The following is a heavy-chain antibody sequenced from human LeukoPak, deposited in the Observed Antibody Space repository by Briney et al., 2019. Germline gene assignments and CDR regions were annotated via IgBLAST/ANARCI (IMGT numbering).Heavy chain of an antibody. CDR3: ARDSGQQWLVDYFDY. V-gene: IGHV3-30*04. CDR2: ISYDGSNK. Sequence: GGSLRLSRAASGFTFSSYALHWVRQAPGKGLEWVALISYDGSNKYYTDSVKGRFTISRDNSKNTLYLQMNTLRAEDTAVYYCARDSGQQWLVDYFDYWGQGTLVTVSS. J-gene: IGHJ4*02. CDR1: GFTFSSYA. D-gene: IGHD6-19*01.